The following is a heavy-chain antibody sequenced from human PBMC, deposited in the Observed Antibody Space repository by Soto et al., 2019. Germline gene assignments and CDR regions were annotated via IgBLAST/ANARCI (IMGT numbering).Heavy chain of an antibody. D-gene: IGHD3-16*01. CDR2: ISGGGDTT. J-gene: IGHJ4*02. CDR1: GFTFNNYA. Sequence: EVQLLESGGGLVQPGGSLRLSCAASGFTFNNYAMTWVRQAPGKGLEWVSAISGGGDTTSYADSVKGRFTVSRDGSKNTLYLQMSSLRGEDTALYYCAKGRGGWGSLIPCVDFWGQGTLVTVSS. CDR3: AKGRGGWGSLIPCVDF. V-gene: IGHV3-23*01.